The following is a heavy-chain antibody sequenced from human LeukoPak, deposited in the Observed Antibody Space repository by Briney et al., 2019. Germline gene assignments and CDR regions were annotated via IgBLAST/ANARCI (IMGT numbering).Heavy chain of an antibody. Sequence: GGSLRLSCAASGFTFSSYWMSWVRQAPGKGLEWVANIKQDGSEKYYVDSVKGRFTISRDNAKNPLYLQMNSLRAEDTAVYYCAREGWLRRSDYWGQGTLVTVSS. D-gene: IGHD5-18*01. V-gene: IGHV3-7*01. CDR1: GFTFSSYW. CDR3: AREGWLRRSDY. J-gene: IGHJ4*02. CDR2: IKQDGSEK.